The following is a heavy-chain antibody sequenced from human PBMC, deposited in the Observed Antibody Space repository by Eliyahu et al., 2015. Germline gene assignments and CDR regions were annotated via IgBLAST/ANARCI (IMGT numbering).Heavy chain of an antibody. CDR2: IKSKTDGGTT. D-gene: IGHD5-12*01. CDR1: GFTFSNAW. V-gene: IGHV3-15*01. Sequence: EVQLVESGGGLVKPGGSLRLSCAASGFTFSNAWMSWVRQAPGKGLEWVGRIKSKTDGGTTDYAAPVKGRFTISRDDSKNTLYLQMNSLKTEDTAVYYCTTRSLPGYSGYDSPSEDVWGQGTTVTVSS. J-gene: IGHJ6*02. CDR3: TTRSLPGYSGYDSPSEDV.